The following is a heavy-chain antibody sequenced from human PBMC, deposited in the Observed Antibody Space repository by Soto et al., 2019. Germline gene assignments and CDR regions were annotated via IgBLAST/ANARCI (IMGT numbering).Heavy chain of an antibody. CDR1: GFTFSSYA. CDR2: ISGSGGST. J-gene: IGHJ6*02. D-gene: IGHD2-2*01. Sequence: GESLKISCAASGFTFSSYAMSWVRQAPGKGLEWVSAISGSGGSTYYADSVKGRFTISRDNSKNTLYLQMNSLRAEDTAVYYCAKAPGGYCSSTSCYVGENYYYYGMDVWGQGTTVTVSS. V-gene: IGHV3-23*01. CDR3: AKAPGGYCSSTSCYVGENYYYYGMDV.